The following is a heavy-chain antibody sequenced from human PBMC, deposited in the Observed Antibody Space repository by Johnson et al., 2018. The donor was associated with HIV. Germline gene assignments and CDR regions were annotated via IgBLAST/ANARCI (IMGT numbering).Heavy chain of an antibody. CDR3: ARDGTWELHRHAFDI. D-gene: IGHD1-26*01. CDR1: AFSFSGYA. CDR2: IYSGTTT. V-gene: IGHV3-NL1*01. Sequence: QMQLVESGGGVVQPGRSLRLSCTSAFSFSGYAMHWVRQAPGKGLEWVSVIYSGTTTYYAGSVQGRFTISRATSKNTLFLQMNSLRGKDTAVYYCARDGTWELHRHAFDIWGQGTMVTVSS. J-gene: IGHJ3*02.